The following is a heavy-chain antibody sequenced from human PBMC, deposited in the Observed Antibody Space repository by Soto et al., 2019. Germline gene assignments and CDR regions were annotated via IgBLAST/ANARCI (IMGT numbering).Heavy chain of an antibody. CDR3: AREGGVLNWFDP. J-gene: IGHJ5*02. D-gene: IGHD3-16*01. V-gene: IGHV3-48*02. Sequence: EVPLVESGGGLVQPGGSLSPSGAASGFPSISYSINWFRRAPGKGLAWVYSISSSSSTIYYADSVKGRFTISRDNAKNSLYLQMNSLRDEDTAVYYCAREGGVLNWFDPWGQGTLVTVSS. CDR2: ISSSSSTI. CDR1: GFPSISYS.